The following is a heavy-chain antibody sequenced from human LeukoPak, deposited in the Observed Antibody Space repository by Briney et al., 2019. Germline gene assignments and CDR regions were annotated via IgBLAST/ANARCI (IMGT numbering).Heavy chain of an antibody. V-gene: IGHV3-30-3*01. CDR2: ISYDGSNK. CDR1: GFTFSSYA. CDR3: AREVGSPDVRSAFDI. D-gene: IGHD3-10*01. J-gene: IGHJ3*02. Sequence: GGSLRLSCAASGFTFSSYAMHWVRQAPGKGLEWVAVISYDGSNKYYADSVKGRFTISGDNTKNSLYLQMNSLTAEDTAIYYCAREVGSPDVRSAFDIWGQGTLVTVSS.